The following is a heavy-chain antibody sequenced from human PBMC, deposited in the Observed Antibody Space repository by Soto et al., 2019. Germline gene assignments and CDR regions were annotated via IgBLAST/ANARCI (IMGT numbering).Heavy chain of an antibody. CDR1: GFTFSSYG. D-gene: IGHD1-26*01. CDR2: ISGSGGST. V-gene: IGHV3-23*01. Sequence: GGSLRLSCAASGFTFSSYGMSWVRQAPGKGLEWVSVISGSGGSTYYADSVKGRFTISRDNSKNTLYLQMNSLRAEDTAVYYCAKVKEVGDITLXDYWGQGTLVTVSS. J-gene: IGHJ4*02. CDR3: AKVKEVGDITLXDY.